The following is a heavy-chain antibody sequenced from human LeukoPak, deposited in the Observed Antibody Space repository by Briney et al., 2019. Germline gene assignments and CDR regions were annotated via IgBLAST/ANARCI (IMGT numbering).Heavy chain of an antibody. Sequence: GGSLRLSCAASGFTFSSYSMNWVRQVPGKGLEWVAVIWYDGSNKYYADSVKGRFTISRDNSKNTLYLQMNSLRAEDTAVYYCARSRSRGRGYYYGMDVWGQGTTVTVSS. CDR1: GFTFSSYS. D-gene: IGHD6-25*01. CDR2: IWYDGSNK. V-gene: IGHV3-33*08. J-gene: IGHJ6*02. CDR3: ARSRSRGRGYYYGMDV.